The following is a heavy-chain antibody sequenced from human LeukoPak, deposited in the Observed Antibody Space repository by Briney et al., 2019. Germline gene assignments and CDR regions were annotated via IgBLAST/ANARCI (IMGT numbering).Heavy chain of an antibody. CDR1: LGSLSGYY. D-gene: IGHD3-10*01. CDR3: ANTMVRGSDAFDI. J-gene: IGHJ3*02. Sequence: SETLSLTCALSLGSLSGYYWSWIRQPPGTGLEGIGEINHSGSTNYNPSLKSRVTISVDTSKNQFSLKLSSVTAADTAVYYCANTMVRGSDAFDIWGQGTMVTVSS. V-gene: IGHV4-34*01. CDR2: INHSGST.